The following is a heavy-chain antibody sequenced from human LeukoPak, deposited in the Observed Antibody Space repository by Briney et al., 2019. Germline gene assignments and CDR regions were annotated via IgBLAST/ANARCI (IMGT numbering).Heavy chain of an antibody. CDR3: ARDGAYDSSGYHY. Sequence: PSETLSLTCTVSGYSISSGYYWGWIRQPPGKGLEWIGSIYHSGSTYYNPSLKSRVTISVDTSKNQFSLKLSSVTAADTAVYYCARDGAYDSSGYHYWGQGTLVTVSS. CDR2: IYHSGST. CDR1: GYSISSGYY. V-gene: IGHV4-38-2*02. D-gene: IGHD3-22*01. J-gene: IGHJ4*02.